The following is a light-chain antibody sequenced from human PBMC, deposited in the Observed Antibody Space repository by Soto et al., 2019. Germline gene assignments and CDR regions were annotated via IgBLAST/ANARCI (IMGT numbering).Light chain of an antibody. CDR3: QKYSSVPV. CDR1: QDIRNF. V-gene: IGKV1-27*01. CDR2: AAS. Sequence: DIQMTQSPTSLSASVGDRVTMTCRASQDIRNFVAWYQQKPGKAPKLLIYAASTLQSGVPSRFSGSGSGTDFTLTINSVQPEDVATYSCQKYSSVPVFGPGTKVEIK. J-gene: IGKJ3*01.